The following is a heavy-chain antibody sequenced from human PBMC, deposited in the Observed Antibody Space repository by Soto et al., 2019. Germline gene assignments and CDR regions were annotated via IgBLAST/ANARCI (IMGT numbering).Heavy chain of an antibody. Sequence: GSLRLSCAASGFSFCSYALSWFRQAPGKGLEWVSTISGSDGKAFYADSVKGRFSISRDTSQSTLYLQMNSLRADDTAMYYCARWSYLDYWGQGTRVTVSS. CDR3: ARWSYLDY. D-gene: IGHD3-3*01. CDR2: ISGSDGKA. CDR1: GFSFCSYA. V-gene: IGHV3-23*01. J-gene: IGHJ4*02.